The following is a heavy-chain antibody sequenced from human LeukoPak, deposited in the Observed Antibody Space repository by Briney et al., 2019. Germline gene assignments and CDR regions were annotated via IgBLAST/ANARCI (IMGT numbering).Heavy chain of an antibody. V-gene: IGHV3-11*01. CDR2: MSSSGTTI. D-gene: IGHD4-17*01. CDR1: GFTFSDYY. J-gene: IGHJ4*02. CDR3: VRDVDDYDHHRGDS. Sequence: PGGSLRLSCAASGFTFSDYYMTWIRQAPGKGLEWISYMSSSGTTIYYADSVKGRFTISRDNAKNSLYLQMNSLRAEDTAVYYCVRDVDDYDHHRGDSWGQGTLVTVSS.